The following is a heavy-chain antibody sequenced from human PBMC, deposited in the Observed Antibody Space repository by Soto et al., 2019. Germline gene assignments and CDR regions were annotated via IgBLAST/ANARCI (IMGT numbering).Heavy chain of an antibody. CDR3: ARGCSGGSCYIFQY. J-gene: IGHJ4*02. Sequence: ASVPVSCKASGFTFPSYAVHWVRQAPGQSLEWMGWINAGTGNAKYSQKFQCRVTITRDTSASTVFMELSSLKSEDTAVYYCARGCSGGSCYIFQYWGQGTLFTVS. CDR1: GFTFPSYA. CDR2: INAGTGNA. D-gene: IGHD2-15*01. V-gene: IGHV1-3*01.